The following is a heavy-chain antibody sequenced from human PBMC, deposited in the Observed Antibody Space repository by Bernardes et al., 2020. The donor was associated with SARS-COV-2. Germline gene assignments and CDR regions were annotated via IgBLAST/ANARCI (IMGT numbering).Heavy chain of an antibody. D-gene: IGHD6-13*01. CDR2: IDHSGST. CDR3: ARGSDSWYRAFDI. Sequence: SESLSLTCAVYGGSFSGYCWTWIRQSPGKGLEWIGDIDHSGSTKNNPSLKSRVTISVDPSKNQFSLKLISVTASDTAVYYCARGSDSWYRAFDIWGQGTMLT. V-gene: IGHV4-34*01. J-gene: IGHJ3*02. CDR1: GGSFSGYC.